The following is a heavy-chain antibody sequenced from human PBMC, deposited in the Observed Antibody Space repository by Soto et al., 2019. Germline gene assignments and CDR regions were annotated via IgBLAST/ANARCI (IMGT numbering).Heavy chain of an antibody. J-gene: IGHJ4*02. CDR2: IIHIFGTA. CDR1: GGTFSSYA. V-gene: IGHV1-69*06. D-gene: IGHD3-22*01. Sequence: QVQLVQSGAEVKKPGSSVKVSCKASGGTFSSYAISWVRQAPGQGLEWMGGIIHIFGTANYAQKFEGRVTITADNSTSTAYMELSSLRSEDTAVYYYAGYVFYDSSGSFDYWGQGTLVTVSS. CDR3: AGYVFYDSSGSFDY.